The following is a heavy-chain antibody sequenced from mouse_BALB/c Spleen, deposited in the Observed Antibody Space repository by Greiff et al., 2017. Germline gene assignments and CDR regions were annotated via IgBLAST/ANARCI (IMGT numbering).Heavy chain of an antibody. CDR1: GYSITSDYA. J-gene: IGHJ3*01. CDR3: ARREGTWFAY. V-gene: IGHV3-2*02. Sequence: VQLQQSGPGLVKPSQSLSLTCTVTGYSITSDYAWNWIRQFPGNKLEWMGYISYSGSTSYNPSLKSRISITRDTSKNQFFLQLNSVTTADTATYYCARREGTWFAYWGQGTLVTVSA. CDR2: ISYSGST.